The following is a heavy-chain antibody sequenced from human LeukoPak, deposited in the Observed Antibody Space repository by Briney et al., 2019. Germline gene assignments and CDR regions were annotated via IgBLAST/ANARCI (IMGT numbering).Heavy chain of an antibody. Sequence: PSETLSLTCSVSGDSITTRTYYWGWVRQSPGKGLEWIGSTNYSGSTYYNPSLKSRVTMSVDIYKNHFSLELTSVTAADTAVYYCASGIDARSDSSDWGQGTLVTVSS. J-gene: IGHJ4*02. CDR2: TNYSGST. CDR1: GDSITTRTYY. D-gene: IGHD6-19*01. V-gene: IGHV4-39*02. CDR3: ASGIDARSDSSD.